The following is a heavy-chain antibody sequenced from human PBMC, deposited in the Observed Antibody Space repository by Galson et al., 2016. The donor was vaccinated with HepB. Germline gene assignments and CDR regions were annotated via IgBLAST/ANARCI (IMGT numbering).Heavy chain of an antibody. Sequence: SETLSLTCTVSGASVGVSGHHWAWLRQPTGKGLEWLAHTYYGKDNRYNPSLKGRVPMSTDTPTNEMSLTLQSVTAADTAVYYCGTLLEGHGGTGYWGQGTPVTVSS. CDR3: GTLLEGHGGTGY. CDR2: TYYGKDN. J-gene: IGHJ4*02. V-gene: IGHV4-61*08. D-gene: IGHD3-16*01. CDR1: GASVGVSGHH.